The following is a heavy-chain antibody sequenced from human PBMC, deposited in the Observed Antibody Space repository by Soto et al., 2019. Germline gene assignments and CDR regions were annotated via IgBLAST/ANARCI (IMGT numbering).Heavy chain of an antibody. J-gene: IGHJ6*02. CDR2: INPNSGGT. Sequence: ASVKVSCKASGYTFTGYYMHWVRQAPGQGLEWMGWINPNSGGTNYAQKFQGWVTMTRDTSISTAYMELSRLRSDDTAVYYCERELTSRSILPAAGMDVWGQGTTVTVSS. V-gene: IGHV1-2*04. D-gene: IGHD2-2*01. CDR1: GYTFTGYY. CDR3: ERELTSRSILPAAGMDV.